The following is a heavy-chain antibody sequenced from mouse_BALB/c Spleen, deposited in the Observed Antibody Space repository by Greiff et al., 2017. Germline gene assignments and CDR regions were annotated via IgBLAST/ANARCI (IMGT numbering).Heavy chain of an antibody. Sequence: EVMLVESGGGLVKPGGSLKLSCAASGFTFSSYAMSWVRQTPEKRLEWVASISSGGSTYYPDSVKGRVTISRDNARNILYLQMSSLRSEDTAMYYCARGGLRGYAMDYWGQGTSVTVSS. CDR1: GFTFSSYA. CDR2: ISSGGST. D-gene: IGHD2-4*01. J-gene: IGHJ4*01. CDR3: ARGGLRGYAMDY. V-gene: IGHV5-6-5*01.